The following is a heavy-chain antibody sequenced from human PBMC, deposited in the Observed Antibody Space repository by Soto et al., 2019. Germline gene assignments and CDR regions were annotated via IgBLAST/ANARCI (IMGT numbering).Heavy chain of an antibody. CDR3: ARVVVVIPPRYYYAMDV. D-gene: IGHD3-22*01. J-gene: IGHJ6*02. CDR2: ISSVSSNI. Sequence: GGSLRLSCAASGFTFSNYGMNWVRQAPGKGPEWVSYISSVSSNINYANSVKGRFTISRDNAKNSLFLQMNSLRDEDTAVYYFARVVVVIPPRYYYAMDVWGQGITVTVFS. V-gene: IGHV3-48*02. CDR1: GFTFSNYG.